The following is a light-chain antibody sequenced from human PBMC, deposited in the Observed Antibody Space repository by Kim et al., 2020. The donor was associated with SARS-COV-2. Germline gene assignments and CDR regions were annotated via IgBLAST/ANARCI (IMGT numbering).Light chain of an antibody. J-gene: IGKJ3*01. V-gene: IGKV1-27*01. Sequence: DIQMAQSPSSLSASVEDRVTITCRASQGIRNYLAWYQQKPGKVPKLLIYAASTLQPGVPARFSGSGFGTDFTLTISGLQAEDVATFYCQEYNIVPLTFGGGTKVDIK. CDR2: AAS. CDR3: QEYNIVPLT. CDR1: QGIRNY.